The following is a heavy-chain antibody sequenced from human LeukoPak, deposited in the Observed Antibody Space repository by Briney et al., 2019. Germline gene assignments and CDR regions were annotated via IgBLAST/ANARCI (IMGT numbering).Heavy chain of an antibody. CDR2: IYYSGST. J-gene: IGHJ3*02. Sequence: SEALSLTCTVSGGSVSSGSYYWSWIRQPPGKGLEWIGYIYYSGSTNYNPSLKSRVTISVDTSKNQFSLKLSSVTAADTAVCYCARAPYSSGWDINDAFDIWGQGTMVTVSS. D-gene: IGHD6-19*01. CDR3: ARAPYSSGWDINDAFDI. V-gene: IGHV4-61*01. CDR1: GGSVSSGSYY.